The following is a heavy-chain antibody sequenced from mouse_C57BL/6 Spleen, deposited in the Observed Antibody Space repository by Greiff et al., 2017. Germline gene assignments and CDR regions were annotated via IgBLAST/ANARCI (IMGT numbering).Heavy chain of an antibody. V-gene: IGHV3-6*01. CDR3: AGANWYWYFDG. D-gene: IGHD4-1*01. Sequence: EVKLEESGPGLVQPSQSLSLTCSVTGYSITSGYYWNWIRQFPENKREWVGYISYDGSNNYNPTLKNRNTITRDTSKNKFFLKLNSVTTEDTATYYCAGANWYWYFDGWGTGTTVTVSS. CDR2: ISYDGSN. CDR1: GYSITSGYY. J-gene: IGHJ1*03.